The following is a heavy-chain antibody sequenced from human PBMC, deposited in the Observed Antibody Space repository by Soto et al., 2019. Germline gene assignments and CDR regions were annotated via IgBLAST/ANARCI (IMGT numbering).Heavy chain of an antibody. CDR1: GYTFTNYA. J-gene: IGHJ4*02. Sequence: QVQLVQSGAEVKKPGASVRVSCTASGYTFTNYAMHWVRQAPGQRHEWMGWINVGNGNTEYSQKFQGRVTISRDTSATTDYMELSSLTSEDTAVYYCAKEGHSSGWSFFDYWGQGTLVTVSS. V-gene: IGHV1-3*01. CDR3: AKEGHSSGWSFFDY. D-gene: IGHD6-19*01. CDR2: INVGNGNT.